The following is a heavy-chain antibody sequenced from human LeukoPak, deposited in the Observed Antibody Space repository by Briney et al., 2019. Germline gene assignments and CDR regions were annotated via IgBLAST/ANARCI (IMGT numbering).Heavy chain of an antibody. CDR1: GFTVSSNY. CDR2: IYRSGST. CDR3: ARDSGHDAFDI. J-gene: IGHJ3*02. Sequence: HPGGSLRLSCVASGFTVSSNYVSWVRQAPGKGLEWVSVIYRSGSTYYADSVKGRFTISRDNSKNTLYLQMNRLRAEDTAVYYCARDSGHDAFDIWGQGTMVTVSS. V-gene: IGHV3-53*01.